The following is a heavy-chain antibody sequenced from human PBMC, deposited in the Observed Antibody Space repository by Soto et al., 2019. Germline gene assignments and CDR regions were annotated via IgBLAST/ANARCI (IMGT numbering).Heavy chain of an antibody. V-gene: IGHV1-46*01. J-gene: IGHJ6*02. CDR2: INPSGGST. CDR3: ARVLRRTLYGMDV. Sequence: ASVKVSCKASGYTFTSYYMHWVRQAPGQGLEWMGKINPSGGSTSYAQKFQGRVTMTRDTSTSTVYMERSSLRSEDTAVYYCARVLRRTLYGMDVWGQGTTVTVSS. CDR1: GYTFTSYY. D-gene: IGHD3-3*01.